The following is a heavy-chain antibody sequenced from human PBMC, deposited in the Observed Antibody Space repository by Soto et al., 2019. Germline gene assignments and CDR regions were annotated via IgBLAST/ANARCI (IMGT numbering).Heavy chain of an antibody. CDR2: IYPGDSDT. CDR1: GYSFTSYW. D-gene: IGHD2-15*01. CDR3: ARRTRLGYCSGGSCPAQDAFDI. Sequence: GESLKISCKASGYSFTSYWIGWVRQMPGKGLEWMGIIYPGDSDTRYSPSFQGQVTISADKSISTAYLQWSSLKASDTAMYYCARRTRLGYCSGGSCPAQDAFDIWGQGTMVTVSS. V-gene: IGHV5-51*01. J-gene: IGHJ3*02.